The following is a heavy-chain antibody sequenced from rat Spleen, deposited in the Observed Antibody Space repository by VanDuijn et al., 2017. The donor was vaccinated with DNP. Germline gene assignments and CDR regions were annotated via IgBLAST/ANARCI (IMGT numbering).Heavy chain of an antibody. CDR2: ISYDGSRT. J-gene: IGHJ2*01. V-gene: IGHV5-17*01. CDR3: STHDAGNFYDVSNWFAY. CDR1: GFTFSDYA. D-gene: IGHD1-12*01. Sequence: EVQLVESGGGLVQPRRSLKLSCAASGFTFSDYAMVWVRQAPKKGLEWVANISYDGSRTYYRDSVKGQFTISRDNAKSSLYLQMDSLRSEDTATYYCSTHDAGNFYDVSNWFAYCGQGVMVTVSS.